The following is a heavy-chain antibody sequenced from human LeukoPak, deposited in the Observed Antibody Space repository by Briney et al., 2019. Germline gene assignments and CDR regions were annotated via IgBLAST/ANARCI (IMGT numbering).Heavy chain of an antibody. D-gene: IGHD2-15*01. Sequence: GRSLRLSCAASGFTFSDYYMSWIRQAPGKGLEWVSYISSSGSTIYYADSVKGRFTISRDNAKNSLYLQMNSLRAEDTAVYYCAGDRGSGRSCYYYYGMDVWGQGTTVTVSS. CDR2: ISSSGSTI. CDR3: AGDRGSGRSCYYYYGMDV. J-gene: IGHJ6*02. CDR1: GFTFSDYY. V-gene: IGHV3-11*01.